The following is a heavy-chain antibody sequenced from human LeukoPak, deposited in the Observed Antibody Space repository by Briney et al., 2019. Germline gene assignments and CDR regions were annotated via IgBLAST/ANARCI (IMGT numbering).Heavy chain of an antibody. V-gene: IGHV3-74*01. CDR2: INSDGSST. D-gene: IGHD5-18*01. CDR1: GFTFSSYW. Sequence: GGSLRLSCAASGFTFSSYWMHWVRHAPGKGLGWVSRINSDGSSTSYADSVKGRFTISRDNAKNTLYLQMNSLRAEDTAVYYCARLRPYNWFDPWGQGTLVTVSS. J-gene: IGHJ5*02. CDR3: ARLRPYNWFDP.